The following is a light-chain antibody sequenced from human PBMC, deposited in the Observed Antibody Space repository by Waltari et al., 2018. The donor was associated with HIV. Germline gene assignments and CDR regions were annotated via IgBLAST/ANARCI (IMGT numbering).Light chain of an antibody. Sequence: SYELTQPPSVSVSPGQTASITCSGDTLGDKYPCLYKQKPGQSPVLVIYQDSKRPSGIPERFSGSNSGNTATLTISGTQAMDEADYYCQAWDSSTVVFGGGTKLTVL. V-gene: IGLV3-1*01. J-gene: IGLJ2*01. CDR1: TLGDKY. CDR2: QDS. CDR3: QAWDSSTVV.